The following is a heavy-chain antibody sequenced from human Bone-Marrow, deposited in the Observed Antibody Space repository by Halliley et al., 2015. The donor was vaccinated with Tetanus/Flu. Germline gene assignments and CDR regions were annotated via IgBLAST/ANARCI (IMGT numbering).Heavy chain of an antibody. D-gene: IGHD6-13*01. CDR2: VSSDGGST. CDR3: ARQSMASSGWYGFDY. CDR1: GFTFSTYD. J-gene: IGHJ4*01. V-gene: IGHV3-64*01. Sequence: SLRLSCAASGFTFSTYDMNWVRQAPGKGLEYVSGVSSDGGSTYYGNSVKGRFSISRDNSKNMLYLQMGSLRGEDTGVYYCARQSMASSGWYGFDYWGHGTLVTVSS.